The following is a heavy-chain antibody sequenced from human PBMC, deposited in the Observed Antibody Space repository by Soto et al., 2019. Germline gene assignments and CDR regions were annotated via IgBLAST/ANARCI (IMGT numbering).Heavy chain of an antibody. Sequence: QVQLVESGGGVVQPGRSLRLSCAASGFTFSSYAMHWVRQAPGKGLEWVAVISYDGSNKYYADSVKGRFTISRDNSKNKLYLQMNSLRAEDTAVYYCAREACYCDYVGCALGYWGQGTLVTVSS. V-gene: IGHV3-30-3*01. CDR2: ISYDGSNK. CDR3: AREACYCDYVGCALGY. CDR1: GFTFSSYA. D-gene: IGHD4-17*01. J-gene: IGHJ4*02.